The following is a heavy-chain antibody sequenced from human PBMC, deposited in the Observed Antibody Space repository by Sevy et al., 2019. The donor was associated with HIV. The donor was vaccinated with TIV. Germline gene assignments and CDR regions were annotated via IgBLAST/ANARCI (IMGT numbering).Heavy chain of an antibody. CDR3: TRGHVSF. CDR2: IKQDGSEK. Sequence: GGSLRLSCVASGFTLSTYWMTWVRQAPGKGLEWVANIKQDGSEKYYVDSVKGRFTISRDNARNFLYLQMNSLRAEDTAVYYCTRGHVSFWGQGTLVTVSS. V-gene: IGHV3-7*03. J-gene: IGHJ4*02. D-gene: IGHD3-16*01. CDR1: GFTLSTYW.